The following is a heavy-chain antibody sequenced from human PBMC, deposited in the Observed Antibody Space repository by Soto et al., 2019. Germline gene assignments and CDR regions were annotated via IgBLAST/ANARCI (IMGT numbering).Heavy chain of an antibody. D-gene: IGHD6-19*01. J-gene: IGHJ4*02. CDR2: ISGSSRYT. CDR1: GFNFSDHY. Sequence: GGSLRLSCAASGFNFSDHYMNWVRQAPGKGLEWASYISGSSRYTNFADSVKGRFTISRDNAKNSLYLQMNSLRVEDTAVYYCARHTSGWHYYDYWGQGTPVTVSS. V-gene: IGHV3-11*06. CDR3: ARHTSGWHYYDY.